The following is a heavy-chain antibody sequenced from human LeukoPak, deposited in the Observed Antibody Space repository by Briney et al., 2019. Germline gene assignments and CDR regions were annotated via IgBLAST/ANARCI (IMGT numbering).Heavy chain of an antibody. Sequence: SETLSLTCAVYGGSFSGYYWSWIRQPPGKGLEWIGEINHSGSTNYNPSLKSRVTISVDTSKNQFSLKLSSVTAADTAVYYCARRQFFASHYYDSSGYYMNWGQGTLVTVSS. J-gene: IGHJ4*02. CDR3: ARRQFFASHYYDSSGYYMN. V-gene: IGHV4-34*01. CDR2: INHSGST. CDR1: GGSFSGYY. D-gene: IGHD3-22*01.